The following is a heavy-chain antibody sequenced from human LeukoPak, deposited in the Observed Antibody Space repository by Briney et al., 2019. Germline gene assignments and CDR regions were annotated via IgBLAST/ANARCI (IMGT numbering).Heavy chain of an antibody. V-gene: IGHV3-33*01. J-gene: IGHJ4*02. CDR1: GFSLSNYG. D-gene: IGHD3-16*01. Sequence: GGSLRLSCAASGFSLSNYGLHWVRQGPGKGLEWLAVINYDGSNRYYADSVKGRFTISKDSSENTLYLQMNSLRADDTAMYYCARWGGTRQFSFDYWGQGTLATVSS. CDR3: ARWGGTRQFSFDY. CDR2: INYDGSNR.